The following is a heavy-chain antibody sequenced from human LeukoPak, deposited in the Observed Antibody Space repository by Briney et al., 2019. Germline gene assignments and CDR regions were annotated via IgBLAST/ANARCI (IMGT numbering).Heavy chain of an antibody. D-gene: IGHD5-24*01. J-gene: IGHJ4*02. CDR1: GFTSSSYA. V-gene: IGHV3-30*04. CDR2: ISYDGSNK. CDR3: ARDQLGGGYFDY. Sequence: GGSLRLSCAASGFTSSSYAMHWVRQAPGKGLEWVAVISYDGSNKYYADSVKGRFTISRDNSKNTLYLQMNSLRAEDTAVYYCARDQLGGGYFDYWGQGTLVTVSS.